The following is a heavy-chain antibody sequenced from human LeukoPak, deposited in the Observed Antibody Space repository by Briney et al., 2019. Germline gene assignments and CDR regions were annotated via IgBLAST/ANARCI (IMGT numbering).Heavy chain of an antibody. Sequence: GASVKVSCKASGYTFTKYYMNWVRQAPGQGLEWMGIMHPTGDSTNYAQKFQGRVTLTRDTSTSTFYMELSSLTSEDTAVYYCARHDFDLPMIYSFFVHWGQGTLVTVSS. D-gene: IGHD3-3*01. V-gene: IGHV1-46*01. CDR1: GYTFTKYY. CDR3: ARHDFDLPMIYSFFVH. CDR2: MHPTGDST. J-gene: IGHJ5*02.